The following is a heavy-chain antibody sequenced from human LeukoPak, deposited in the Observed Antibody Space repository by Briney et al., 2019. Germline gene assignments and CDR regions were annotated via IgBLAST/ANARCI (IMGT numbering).Heavy chain of an antibody. J-gene: IGHJ4*02. CDR3: ASDYCGGDRNHN. D-gene: IGHD2-21*02. CDR1: GFTLSDHD. CDR2: TRNKANSYTT. Sequence: GGSLRLSCAASGFTLSDHDMDWVRQAPGKGLEWLGRTRNKANSYTTEYAASVKGRFTISRDDSKNSLYLQMNSLKTEDTAVYYCASDYCGGDRNHNWGQGTLVTVSS. V-gene: IGHV3-72*01.